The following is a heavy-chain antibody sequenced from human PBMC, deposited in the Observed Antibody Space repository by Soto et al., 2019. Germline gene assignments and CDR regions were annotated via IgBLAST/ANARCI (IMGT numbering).Heavy chain of an antibody. CDR1: GGSISSYY. V-gene: IGHV4-59*01. Sequence: SETLSLTCTVSGGSISSYYWSWIRQPPGKGLEWMGVIYYIGSTNYNPSLKSRLTITVDASNNQFPLKLRSWTGADTAAYYCWSAPPGFWSGLNWFDPWGQGTLVTVSS. D-gene: IGHD3-3*01. J-gene: IGHJ5*02. CDR2: IYYIGST. CDR3: WSAPPGFWSGLNWFDP.